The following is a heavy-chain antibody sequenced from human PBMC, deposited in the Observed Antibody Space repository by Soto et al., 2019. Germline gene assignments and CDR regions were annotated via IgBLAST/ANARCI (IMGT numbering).Heavy chain of an antibody. CDR1: GGSISSDYYS. V-gene: IGHV4-30-2*01. J-gene: IGHJ3*02. CDR3: ARLNRLRNDAFDI. Sequence: QVQLQESGSGLVKPSETLSLTCAVSGGSISSDYYSWSWIRQPPGKDLEWIGYIYHGGSTYYNPSRRSRVTLSVDTSKTHFSLRLTAVTAADTAVYSCARLNRLRNDAFDIWGQGTLVAVSS. D-gene: IGHD3-16*01. CDR2: IYHGGST.